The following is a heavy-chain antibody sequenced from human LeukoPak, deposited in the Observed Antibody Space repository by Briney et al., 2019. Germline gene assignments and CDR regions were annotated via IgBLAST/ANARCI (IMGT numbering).Heavy chain of an antibody. J-gene: IGHJ4*02. D-gene: IGHD6-19*01. CDR3: ARDRSSGWYVYDY. V-gene: IGHV3-53*01. CDR1: GFTVSSNY. CDR2: IYSGSST. Sequence: GGSLRLSCVASGFTVSSNYMSWVRQSPGKGLEWVSVIYSGSSTYYAESVKGRFTISRNTSKNTLYLQMNSLRADDTAVYYCARDRSSGWYVYDYWGQGTLVTVSS.